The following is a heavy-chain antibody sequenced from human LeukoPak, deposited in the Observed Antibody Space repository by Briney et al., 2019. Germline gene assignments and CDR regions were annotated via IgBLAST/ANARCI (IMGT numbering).Heavy chain of an antibody. Sequence: PETLSLTCAVSGYSISSGYYWGWIRQPPGKGLEWIGSIYHSGSTYYNPSLKSRVTISVDTSKNQFSLKLSSVTAADTAVYYCARHHLWFGEFQDAFDIWGQGTMVTVSS. CDR1: GYSISSGYY. D-gene: IGHD3-10*01. V-gene: IGHV4-38-2*01. CDR3: ARHHLWFGEFQDAFDI. J-gene: IGHJ3*02. CDR2: IYHSGST.